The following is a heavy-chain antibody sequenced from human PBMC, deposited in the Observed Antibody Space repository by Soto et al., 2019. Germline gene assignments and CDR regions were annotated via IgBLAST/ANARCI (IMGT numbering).Heavy chain of an antibody. CDR2: INHSGST. CDR3: ASRSRDKYYYYMDV. CDR1: GGSFSGYY. Sequence: SETLSLTCAVYGGSFSGYYWSWIRQPPGKGLEWMGEINHSGSTNYNPSLKSRVTISVDTSKDQFSLKLSSVTAADTAVYYCASRSRDKYYYYMDVWGKGTTVTVSS. V-gene: IGHV4-34*01. J-gene: IGHJ6*03.